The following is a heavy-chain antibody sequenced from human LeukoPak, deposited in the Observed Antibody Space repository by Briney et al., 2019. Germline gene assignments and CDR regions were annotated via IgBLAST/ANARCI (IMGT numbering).Heavy chain of an antibody. CDR3: ATLPFNGVDY. Sequence: GGSLRLFCAASGFIVSSNYMSWVRQAPGKGLEWVSVIYSGGSTYYADSVKGRFTISRDTSKNTLYLQMNSLRAEDTAVFYCATLPFNGVDYWGQGTLVTVSS. V-gene: IGHV3-53*01. CDR2: IYSGGST. CDR1: GFIVSSNY. J-gene: IGHJ4*02. D-gene: IGHD2-8*01.